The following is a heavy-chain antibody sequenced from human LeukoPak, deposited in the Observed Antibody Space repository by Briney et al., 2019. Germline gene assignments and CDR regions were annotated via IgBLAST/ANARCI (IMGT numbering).Heavy chain of an antibody. J-gene: IGHJ4*02. D-gene: IGHD2-21*02. CDR2: ISCDGTNK. CDR1: GFTFTNYA. V-gene: IGHV3-30-3*01. CDR3: ARGFVLGAAKNYFDY. Sequence: QPGGSLRLSCAASGFTFTNYALHWVRQAPGKGLEWVAVISCDGTNKYYAGSVKGRFTISRDNSKNTLSLQMNSLRAEDTALYYCARGFVLGAAKNYFDYWGQGALVTVSS.